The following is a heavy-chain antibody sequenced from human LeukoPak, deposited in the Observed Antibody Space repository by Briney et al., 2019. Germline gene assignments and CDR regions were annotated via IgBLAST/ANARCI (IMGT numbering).Heavy chain of an antibody. CDR1: GGSFSGYY. V-gene: IGHV4-34*01. J-gene: IGHJ3*02. CDR2: INHSGST. Sequence: SETLSLTCAVYGGSFSGYYWSWIRQPPGKGLEWIGEINHSGSTNYNPSLKSRVTISVDTSKNQFSLKLSSVTAADTAVYYCARRLGGNSAFDIWGQGTMVTVSS. CDR3: ARRLGGNSAFDI. D-gene: IGHD2-21*02.